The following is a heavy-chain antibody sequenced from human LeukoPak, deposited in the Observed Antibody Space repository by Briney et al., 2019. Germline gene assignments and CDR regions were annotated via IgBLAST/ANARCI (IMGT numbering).Heavy chain of an antibody. CDR1: GFPFSSYA. CDR3: GRGGYGSGSCLDY. V-gene: IGHV3-30-3*01. CDR2: ISYDGSNK. Sequence: GRSLTLSCAASGFPFSSYAMHCVREAPGKGLEWVAVISYDGSNKYYADSEKRRFTLSRDNSKNTLYLQMNCLRAEDTAVYYWGRGGYGSGSCLDYWGQGTLVTVSS. D-gene: IGHD3-10*01. J-gene: IGHJ4*02.